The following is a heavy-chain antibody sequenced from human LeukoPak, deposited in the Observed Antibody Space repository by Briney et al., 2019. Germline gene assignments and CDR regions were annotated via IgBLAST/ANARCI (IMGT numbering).Heavy chain of an antibody. V-gene: IGHV1-8*01. D-gene: IGHD6-19*01. CDR2: MNPHSDNT. CDR3: ARGLRKQWLDYYFDY. CDR1: GYTFTSYD. Sequence: ASVKVSCKASGYTFTSYDINWVRQATGQELEWMGWMNPHSDNTAYAQKFQGRVTMTKNTSISTAYMELSSLRSDDTAVYYCARGLRKQWLDYYFDYWGQGTLVTVSS. J-gene: IGHJ4*02.